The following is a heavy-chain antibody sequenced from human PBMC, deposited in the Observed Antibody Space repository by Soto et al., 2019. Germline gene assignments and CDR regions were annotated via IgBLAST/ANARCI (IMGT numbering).Heavy chain of an antibody. CDR2: IFSNDEK. D-gene: IGHD3-3*01. Sequence: KESGPVLVKPTETLTLTCAVSGFSLSNAGMGVSWMRQPPGKALEWLAHIFSNDEKSYSTSLKSRLTISKDTSKSQVVLTMTNMDPVDTATYFCVRDFGVISNWFDPWGQGTLVTVSS. CDR1: GFSLSNAGMG. V-gene: IGHV2-26*01. J-gene: IGHJ5*02. CDR3: VRDFGVISNWFDP.